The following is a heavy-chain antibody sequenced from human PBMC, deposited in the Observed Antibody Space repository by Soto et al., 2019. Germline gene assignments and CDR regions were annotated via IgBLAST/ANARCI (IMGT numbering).Heavy chain of an antibody. Sequence: EVPLLESGGGLAQPGGSLRLSCVASGFTLSSYAMSWVRQAPGKGLEGVSGISGSGSSTYYADSVKGRFTISRDNSKNPLYLQMNSLRAEDTALYYCAKVPRHYYGSGSFSLDPWGQGTLVTVSS. CDR2: ISGSGSST. D-gene: IGHD3-10*01. V-gene: IGHV3-23*01. CDR3: AKVPRHYYGSGSFSLDP. J-gene: IGHJ5*02. CDR1: GFTLSSYA.